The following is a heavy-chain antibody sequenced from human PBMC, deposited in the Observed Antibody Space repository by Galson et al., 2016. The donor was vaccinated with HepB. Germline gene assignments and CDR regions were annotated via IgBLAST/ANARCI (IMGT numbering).Heavy chain of an antibody. V-gene: IGHV5-51*01. CDR3: ARRFPDGYYLDK. CDR2: IYPGDSDT. CDR1: GYSFPNYW. Sequence: QSGAEVKKPGQSLKISCKGSGYSFPNYWIAWVRQMPGKGLEWMGIIYPGDSDTRYSPSFQGQVTISADKSISTAWLQWGSLKASDTAMYYCARRFPDGYYLDKWGQGTLVTVSS. J-gene: IGHJ4*02. D-gene: IGHD5-24*01.